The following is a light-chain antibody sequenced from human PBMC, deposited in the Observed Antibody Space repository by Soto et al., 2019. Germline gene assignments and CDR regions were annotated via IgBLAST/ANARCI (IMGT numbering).Light chain of an antibody. CDR1: HSVSTK. CDR3: QQYSSWPLT. V-gene: IGKV3-15*01. CDR2: GAS. Sequence: EIVMTQSPATLSVSPGERATLSCRATHSVSTKLAWYQQKPGQAPRLLIYGASTGATGIPARFSGSGSGTEFTLIISSLQSEDFAVYYCQQYSSWPLTFGGGTKVEIK. J-gene: IGKJ4*01.